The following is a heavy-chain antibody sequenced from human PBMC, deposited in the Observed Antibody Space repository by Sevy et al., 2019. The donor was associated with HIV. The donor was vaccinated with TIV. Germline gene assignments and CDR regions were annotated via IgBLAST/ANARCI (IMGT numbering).Heavy chain of an antibody. CDR1: GYTFTSYG. CDR3: ATDSPVLRFLEWLLSYYYYYGMDV. CDR2: ISVYNGNT. J-gene: IGHJ6*02. V-gene: IGHV1-18*01. Sequence: ASVKVSCKASGYTFTSYGISWVRHAPGQGLEWMGWISVYNGNTNYAQKLQGRVTMTTDTSTCTAYMELRSLRSDDTAVYYSATDSPVLRFLEWLLSYYYYYGMDVWGQGTTVTVSS. D-gene: IGHD3-3*01.